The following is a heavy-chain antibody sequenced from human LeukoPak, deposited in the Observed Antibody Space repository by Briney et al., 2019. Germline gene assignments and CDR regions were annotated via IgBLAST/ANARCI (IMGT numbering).Heavy chain of an antibody. Sequence: PSETLFLTCAVSGGSISSSAYHWGWIRQPPGKGLEWIGSIHYSGSTYHNTSLKSRVTISVDKSKNQFSLKLSSVTAADTAVYYCAAHAYYDSSGYSYYWGQGTLVTVSS. CDR2: IHYSGST. CDR3: AAHAYYDSSGYSYY. V-gene: IGHV4-39*07. D-gene: IGHD3-22*01. CDR1: GGSISSSAYH. J-gene: IGHJ4*02.